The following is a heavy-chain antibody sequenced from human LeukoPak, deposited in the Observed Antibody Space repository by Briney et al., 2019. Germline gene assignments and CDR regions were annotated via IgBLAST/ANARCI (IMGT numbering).Heavy chain of an antibody. CDR2: ISYDGSNK. CDR1: GFTFNSYA. D-gene: IGHD3-10*01. CDR3: ARDVPLLLWFGELNY. V-gene: IGHV3-30*04. J-gene: IGHJ4*02. Sequence: PGGSLRLSCAASGFTFNSYAMHWIRHAPGKGLEWVGDISYDGSNKYYADSVKGRFTISRDNSKNTLYLQMNSLRAEDTAVYYCARDVPLLLWFGELNYWGQGTLVTVSS.